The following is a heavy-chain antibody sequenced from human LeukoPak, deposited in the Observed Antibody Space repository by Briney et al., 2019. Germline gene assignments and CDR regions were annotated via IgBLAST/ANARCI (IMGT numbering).Heavy chain of an antibody. CDR2: IYYSGST. CDR3: ARGSIAARPDGLFDY. V-gene: IGHV4-59*01. J-gene: IGHJ4*02. D-gene: IGHD6-6*01. Sequence: SETLSLTCTVSGGSISSYYWSWTRQPPGKGLEWIGYIYYSGSTNYNPSLKSRVTISVDTSKNQFSLKLSSVTAADTAVYYCARGSIAARPDGLFDYWGQGTLVTVSS. CDR1: GGSISSYY.